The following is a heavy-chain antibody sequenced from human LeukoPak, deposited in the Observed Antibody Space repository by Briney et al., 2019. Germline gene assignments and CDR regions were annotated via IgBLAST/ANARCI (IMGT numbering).Heavy chain of an antibody. V-gene: IGHV1-69*13. Sequence: ASVKVSCKASGGTFSGYAISWVRQAPGQGLEWMGGIIPIFGTANYAQKFQGRVTITADESTSTAYMELSSLRSEDTAVYYCASPNPDYDSSGYYFDYWGQGTLVTVSS. CDR3: ASPNPDYDSSGYYFDY. J-gene: IGHJ4*02. CDR1: GGTFSGYA. CDR2: IIPIFGTA. D-gene: IGHD3-22*01.